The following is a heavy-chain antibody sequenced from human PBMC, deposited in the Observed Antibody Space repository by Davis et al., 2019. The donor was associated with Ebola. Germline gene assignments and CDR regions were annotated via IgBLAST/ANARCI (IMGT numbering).Heavy chain of an antibody. J-gene: IGHJ4*02. CDR2: IKQDGSVK. D-gene: IGHD3-9*01. Sequence: PGGSLRLSCAASGFTFSNFWMSWVRQAPGKGLEWVANIKQDGSVKYYVDSVKGRFTISRDNAQNSLYLQLNSLRAEDTAVYYCASRYGADYWGQGTLVTVSS. V-gene: IGHV3-7*01. CDR3: ASRYGADY. CDR1: GFTFSNFW.